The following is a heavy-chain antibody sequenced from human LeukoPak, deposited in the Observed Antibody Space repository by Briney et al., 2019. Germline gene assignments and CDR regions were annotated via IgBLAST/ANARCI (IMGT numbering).Heavy chain of an antibody. CDR2: IYHSGGT. J-gene: IGHJ5*02. CDR1: GASISSGGYS. Sequence: SETLSLTCVVSGASISSGGYSWSWIRQPPGKGLEWIGCIYHSGGTHYNPSLKSRVTMSVDMSKNQISLNLNSVTAADTAVYYCARDIWGSSTWGPGTLVTVSS. D-gene: IGHD3-16*01. CDR3: ARDIWGSST. V-gene: IGHV4-30-2*01.